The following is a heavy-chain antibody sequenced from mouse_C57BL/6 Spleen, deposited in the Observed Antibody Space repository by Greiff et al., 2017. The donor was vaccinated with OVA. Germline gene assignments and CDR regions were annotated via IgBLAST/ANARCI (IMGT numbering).Heavy chain of an antibody. V-gene: IGHV1-55*01. J-gene: IGHJ4*01. CDR1: GYTFTSYW. CDR2: IYPGSGST. D-gene: IGHD1-1*01. Sequence: QVQLQQPGAELVKPGASVKMSCKASGYTFTSYWITWVKQRPGQGLEWIGDIYPGSGSTNYNEKFKSKATLTVDTSSSTAYMQLSSLTSEDSAVYYCAYYCGSSYYAMDYWGQGTSVTVSS. CDR3: AYYCGSSYYAMDY.